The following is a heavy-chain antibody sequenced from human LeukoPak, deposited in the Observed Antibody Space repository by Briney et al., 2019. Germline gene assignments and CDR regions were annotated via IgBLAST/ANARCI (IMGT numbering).Heavy chain of an antibody. CDR1: GFTFSNYA. V-gene: IGHV3-23*01. J-gene: IGHJ6*02. Sequence: GGSLRLSCVASGFTFSNYAMSWVRQASGKGLEWVSAISGSGGSTYYADSVMGRFTISRDNFKNTLYLQMNSLRAEDTAVYYCAKHRYSPYYYYGMDVWGQGTTVTVSS. CDR2: ISGSGGST. D-gene: IGHD5-18*01. CDR3: AKHRYSPYYYYGMDV.